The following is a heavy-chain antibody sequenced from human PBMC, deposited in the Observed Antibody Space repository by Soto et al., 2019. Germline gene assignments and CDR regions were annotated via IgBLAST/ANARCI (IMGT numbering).Heavy chain of an antibody. J-gene: IGHJ4*02. D-gene: IGHD3-3*01. CDR1: GGTSTRYA. CDR2: IVPMFGTS. CDR3: NRGSEYDFWSGYL. V-gene: IGHV1-69*06. Sequence: QERLVQSGAEVRKPGSSVKVSCKVTGGTSTRYAINWVRQAPGQGLEWMGGIVPMFGTSKYAQKVQGRVTITADTSTNIAYMELRSLRSEDTAGYYCNRGSEYDFWSGYLWGQGTLVSVSS.